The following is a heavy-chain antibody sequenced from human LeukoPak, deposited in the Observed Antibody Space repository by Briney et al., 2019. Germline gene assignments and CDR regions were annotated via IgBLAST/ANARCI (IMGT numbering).Heavy chain of an antibody. Sequence: SETLSLTCAVYGGSFSGYYWSWIRQPPGKGLEWIGEINHSGSTNYNPSLKSRVTISVDTSKNQFSLKLSSVTAADTAVYYCARPTYYYDSSGYYDRNWFDPWGQGTLVTVSS. CDR1: GGSFSGYY. J-gene: IGHJ5*02. CDR3: ARPTYYYDSSGYYDRNWFDP. CDR2: INHSGST. D-gene: IGHD3-22*01. V-gene: IGHV4-34*01.